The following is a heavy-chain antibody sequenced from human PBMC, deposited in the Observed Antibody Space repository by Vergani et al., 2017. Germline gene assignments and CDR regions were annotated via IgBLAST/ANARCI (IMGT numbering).Heavy chain of an antibody. J-gene: IGHJ4*02. CDR2: IYSGGSST. CDR3: AKSNREFIDY. Sequence: EVQLLESGGGLVQPGGSRRLSCAASGFTFSSYAMSWVRQAPGKGLEWVSVIYSGGSSTYYADSVKGRFTISRDNSKNTLYLQMNSLRAEDTAVYYCAKSNREFIDYWGQGTLVTVSS. D-gene: IGHD2/OR15-2a*01. CDR1: GFTFSSYA. V-gene: IGHV3-23*03.